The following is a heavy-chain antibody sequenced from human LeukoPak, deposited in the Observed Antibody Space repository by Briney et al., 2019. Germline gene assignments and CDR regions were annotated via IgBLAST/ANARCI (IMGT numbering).Heavy chain of an antibody. CDR1: GGSTSDYY. D-gene: IGHD3-16*02. CDR2: IYYTGNT. CDR3: ARGGTSFTYFDS. V-gene: IGHV4-4*07. Sequence: PSETLSLTCSVSGGSTSDYYWNWIRQPAGQGLEWLGRIYYTGNTAYNPSLESRLSMSLDTAKNQFSLKVTSVTAADTAVYYCARGGTSFTYFDSWGQGALVTVSS. J-gene: IGHJ4*02.